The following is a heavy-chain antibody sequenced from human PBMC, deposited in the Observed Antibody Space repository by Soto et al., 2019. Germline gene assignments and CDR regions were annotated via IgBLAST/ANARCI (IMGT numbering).Heavy chain of an antibody. V-gene: IGHV3-30*18. CDR1: GFTFSHYA. D-gene: IGHD1-26*01. CDR3: AKDGSHNFDY. J-gene: IGHJ4*02. Sequence: QVQLVESGGGVVQPGRSLRLSCAASGFTFSHYAINWVRQAPGKGLEWVALMSYDGSNEYYADSVKGRFTISRDNSKNTLYLQMNSLRAEDTAVYYCAKDGSHNFDYWGQGTLVTVSS. CDR2: MSYDGSNE.